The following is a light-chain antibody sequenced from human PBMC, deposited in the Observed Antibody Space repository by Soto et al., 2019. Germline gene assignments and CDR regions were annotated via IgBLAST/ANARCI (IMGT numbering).Light chain of an antibody. Sequence: EIVLTQSPGTLSLSPGERATLSCRASQSVSSSYLAWYQQKPGQAPRLLIYGASSRATGIPARFSGSGSGTDFTLTISSLEPEDFAVYYCQQHGSSPPWTFGQGTKVEIK. V-gene: IGKV3-20*01. CDR2: GAS. J-gene: IGKJ1*01. CDR3: QQHGSSPPWT. CDR1: QSVSSSY.